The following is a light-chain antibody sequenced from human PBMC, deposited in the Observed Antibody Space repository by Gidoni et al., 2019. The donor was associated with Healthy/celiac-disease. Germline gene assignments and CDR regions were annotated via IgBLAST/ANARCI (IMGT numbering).Light chain of an antibody. V-gene: IGKV1-5*03. CDR3: QQDNSYPYT. CDR2: KAS. CDR1: QSISSW. Sequence: DIQMTQSPSTLSASVGDRVTITCRASQSISSWLAWYQQKPGKAPKLLIYKASSLESGVPSRFSGSGSGTEFTLTISSLQPDDFATYYCQQDNSYPYTFGQXTKLEIK. J-gene: IGKJ2*01.